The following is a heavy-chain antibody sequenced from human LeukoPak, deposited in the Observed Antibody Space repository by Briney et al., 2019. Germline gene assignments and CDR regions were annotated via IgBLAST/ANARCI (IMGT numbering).Heavy chain of an antibody. CDR3: AREHGGNWFDP. D-gene: IGHD4-23*01. CDR1: GYSISSGYY. Sequence: SETLSLTCTVSGYSISSGYYWGWIRQPPGKGLEWIGTIYHSGSTNYNPSLKSRVTISVDTSKNQFSLKLSSVTAADTAVYYCAREHGGNWFDPWGQGTLVTVSS. V-gene: IGHV4-38-2*02. J-gene: IGHJ5*02. CDR2: IYHSGST.